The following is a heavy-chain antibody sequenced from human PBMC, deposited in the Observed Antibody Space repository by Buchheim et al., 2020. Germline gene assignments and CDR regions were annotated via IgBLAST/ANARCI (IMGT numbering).Heavy chain of an antibody. J-gene: IGHJ4*02. CDR3: ARERFGIFGVVIPFDY. Sequence: EVQLVESGGGLVQPGGSLRLSCAASGFTFSSYEMNWVRQAPGKGLEWVSYISSSGSTIYYADSVKCRFTLSRDNAKYSLYPQMNSLRAEDTAVYYCARERFGIFGVVIPFDYWGQGTL. D-gene: IGHD3-3*01. V-gene: IGHV3-48*03. CDR1: GFTFSSYE. CDR2: ISSSGSTI.